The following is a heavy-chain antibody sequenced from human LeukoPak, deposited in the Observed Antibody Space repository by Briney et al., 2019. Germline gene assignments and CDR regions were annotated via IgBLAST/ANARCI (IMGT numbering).Heavy chain of an antibody. V-gene: IGHV3-30-3*01. CDR2: ISYDGSNK. CDR3: ARDRTVTFFDY. Sequence: PGRSLRLSCAASGFTFSSYAMHWVRQAPGKGLEWVAVISYDGSNKYYADSVKGRFTISRDNSKNTLYLQMNSLRAEDTAVYYCARDRTVTFFDYWGQGTLVTVSS. CDR1: GFTFSSYA. J-gene: IGHJ4*02. D-gene: IGHD4-17*01.